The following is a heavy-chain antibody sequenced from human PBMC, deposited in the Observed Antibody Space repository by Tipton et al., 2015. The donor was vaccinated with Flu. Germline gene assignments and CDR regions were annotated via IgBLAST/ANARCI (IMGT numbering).Heavy chain of an antibody. V-gene: IGHV3-23*01. J-gene: IGHJ6*03. CDR3: AEVQPPDGYRVTYYYYYMDV. CDR2: ISGSGGST. D-gene: IGHD5-18*01. CDR1: GFTFSSYA. Sequence: SLRLSCAASGFTFSSYAMTWVRQAPGKGLGWVSTISGSGGSTYYADSVKGRFTISRDNSKNTLYLQMNSLRAEDTAVYYCAEVQPPDGYRVTYYYYYMDVWGKGTTVTVSS.